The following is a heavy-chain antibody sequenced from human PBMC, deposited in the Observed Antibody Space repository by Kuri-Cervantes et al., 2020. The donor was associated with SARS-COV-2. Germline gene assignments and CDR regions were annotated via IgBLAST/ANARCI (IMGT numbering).Heavy chain of an antibody. Sequence: SGPTLVKPTQTLTLTCTFSGFSLSTSGAGVGWIRQPPGKALEWLALIYWNDDKRYSPSLKSRLTITKDTSKNQVVLTMTNMDPVDTATYYCAHTEVSITGTRIFNYWGQGTLVTVSS. CDR1: GFSLSTSGAG. V-gene: IGHV2-5*01. CDR3: AHTEVSITGTRIFNY. CDR2: IYWNDDK. J-gene: IGHJ4*02. D-gene: IGHD1-7*01.